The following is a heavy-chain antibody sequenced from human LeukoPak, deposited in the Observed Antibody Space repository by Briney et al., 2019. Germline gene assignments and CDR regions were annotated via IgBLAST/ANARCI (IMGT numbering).Heavy chain of an antibody. CDR2: IYYSGSS. D-gene: IGHD2-15*01. V-gene: IGHV4-4*02. J-gene: IGHJ3*02. CDR3: ARAGCSGGSCYESRGAFDI. Sequence: PGGSLRPSCAASGFTFSSYWMSWVRQAPGKGLEWIGNIYYSGSSYYNPSLKSRVTISVDTSKNQFSLKLSSVTAADTAVYYCARAGCSGGSCYESRGAFDIWGQGTMVTVSS. CDR1: GFTFSSYW.